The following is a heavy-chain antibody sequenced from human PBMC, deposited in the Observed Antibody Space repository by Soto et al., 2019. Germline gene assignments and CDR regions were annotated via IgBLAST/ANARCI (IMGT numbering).Heavy chain of an antibody. CDR3: ARWPPYDFWSGYPGMDV. CDR2: IYYSGST. V-gene: IGHV4-30-4*01. Sequence: SETLSLTCTVSGGSISSGDYYWSWIRQPPGKGLEWIGYIYYSGSTYYNPSLKSRVTISVDTSKNQFSLKLSSVTAADTAVYYCARWPPYDFWSGYPGMDVWGQGTTVTVSS. J-gene: IGHJ6*02. D-gene: IGHD3-3*01. CDR1: GGSISSGDYY.